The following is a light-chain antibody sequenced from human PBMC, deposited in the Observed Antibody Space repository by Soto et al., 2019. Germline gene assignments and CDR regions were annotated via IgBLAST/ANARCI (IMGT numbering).Light chain of an antibody. CDR1: QSITNY. Sequence: EIQLPTSPSSRSASVGARVTMTCRASQSITNYSNWYQLKTGKAPKLLIYGAYSLQSGVTSRFSGSGSGTDFSLTVSSLQPEDFATYYCQQSYSIPITSGQGTRLEIK. J-gene: IGKJ5*01. V-gene: IGKV1-39*01. CDR3: QQSYSIPIT. CDR2: GAY.